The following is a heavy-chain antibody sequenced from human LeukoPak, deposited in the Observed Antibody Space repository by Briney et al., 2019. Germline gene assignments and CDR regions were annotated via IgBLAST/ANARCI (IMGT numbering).Heavy chain of an antibody. J-gene: IGHJ6*02. CDR1: GFPFSSYA. CDR2: ISSSSSYI. V-gene: IGHV3-21*03. CDR3: ARDGKGWNDLSRGYYYYGMDV. Sequence: GGSLRLSCAASGFPFSSYAMSWVRQAPGKGLEWVSSISSSSSYIYYADSVKGRFTISRDNAKNSLYLQMNSLRAEDTAVYYCARDGKGWNDLSRGYYYYGMDVWGQGTTVTVSS. D-gene: IGHD1-1*01.